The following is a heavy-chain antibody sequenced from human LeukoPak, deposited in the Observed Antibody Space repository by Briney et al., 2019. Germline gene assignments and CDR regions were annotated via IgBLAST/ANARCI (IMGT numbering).Heavy chain of an antibody. CDR2: ISGSGGST. D-gene: IGHD2-2*01. V-gene: IGHV3-23*01. J-gene: IGHJ4*02. CDR3: ATVGPDIVVVPAALLFDY. Sequence: GGSLRLSCAASGFTFSSYAMSWVRQAPGKGLEWVSAISGSGGSTYYADSVKGRFTISRDNSKNTLYLQMNSLRAEDTAVYYCATVGPDIVVVPAALLFDYWGQGTLVTVSS. CDR1: GFTFSSYA.